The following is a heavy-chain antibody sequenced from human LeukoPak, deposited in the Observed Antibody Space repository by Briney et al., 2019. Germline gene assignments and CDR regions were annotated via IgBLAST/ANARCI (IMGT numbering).Heavy chain of an antibody. D-gene: IGHD3-22*01. V-gene: IGHV1-2*02. CDR2: INPNSGGT. Sequence: ASVKVSCKASGYTFTGYYMHGVRQAPGQGLEWMGWINPNSGGTNYQGRVTMTRDTSISTAYMELSRLRSDDTAVYYCARAVNYYDSSGYTDYWGQGTLVTVSS. J-gene: IGHJ4*02. CDR1: GYTFTGYY. CDR3: ARAVNYYDSSGYTDY.